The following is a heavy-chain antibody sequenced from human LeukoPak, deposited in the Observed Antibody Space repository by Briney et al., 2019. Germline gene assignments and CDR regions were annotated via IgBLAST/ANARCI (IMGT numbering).Heavy chain of an antibody. CDR1: GFAVSSNY. Sequence: GGSLRLSCAVSGFAVSSNYMSWVRQAPGKGLEWVSAISGSGGSTYYADSVKGRFTISRDNSKNTLYLQMNSLRAEDTAVYYCAKRRRDYCGQGTLVTVSS. CDR2: ISGSGGST. J-gene: IGHJ4*02. V-gene: IGHV3-23*01. CDR3: AKRRRDY.